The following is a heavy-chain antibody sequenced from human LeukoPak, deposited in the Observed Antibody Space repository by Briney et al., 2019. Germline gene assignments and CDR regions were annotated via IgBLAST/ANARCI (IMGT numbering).Heavy chain of an antibody. CDR3: ARDQTTECGGDCYSRPGAFDI. Sequence: GGSLRLSCVASGFRFIDYWMTWVRQAPGRGLEWVANINQNGSEIYYLDSVEGRFTISRDNSKNTLYLQMNSLRAEDTAVYYCARDQTTECGGDCYSRPGAFDIWGQGTMVTVSS. CDR1: GFRFIDYW. CDR2: INQNGSEI. D-gene: IGHD2-21*02. V-gene: IGHV3-7*01. J-gene: IGHJ3*02.